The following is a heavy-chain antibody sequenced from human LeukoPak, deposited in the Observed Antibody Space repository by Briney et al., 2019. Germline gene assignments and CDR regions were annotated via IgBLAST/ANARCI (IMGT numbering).Heavy chain of an antibody. CDR3: ARTLITMIVVVEWGSWFDP. CDR1: GGTFSSYA. Sequence: SVKVSCKASGGTFSSYAISWVRQAPGQGLEWMGGIIPIFGTANYAQKFQGRVTITADESTSTAYMELSSLRSEDTAVYYCARTLITMIVVVEWGSWFDPWGQGTLVTVSS. V-gene: IGHV1-69*13. D-gene: IGHD3-22*01. CDR2: IIPIFGTA. J-gene: IGHJ5*02.